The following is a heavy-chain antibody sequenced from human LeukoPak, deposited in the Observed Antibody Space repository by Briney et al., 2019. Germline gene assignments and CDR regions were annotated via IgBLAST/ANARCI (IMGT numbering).Heavy chain of an antibody. Sequence: SETLSLTCAAYGGSFSGYYWSWIRQPPGKGLEWIGEINHSGSTNYNPSLKSRVTISVDTSKNQFSLKLSSVTAADTAVYYCARIRGIVVVPAAPKANWFDPWGQGTLVTVSS. J-gene: IGHJ5*02. CDR2: INHSGST. D-gene: IGHD2-2*01. CDR1: GGSFSGYY. CDR3: ARIRGIVVVPAAPKANWFDP. V-gene: IGHV4-34*01.